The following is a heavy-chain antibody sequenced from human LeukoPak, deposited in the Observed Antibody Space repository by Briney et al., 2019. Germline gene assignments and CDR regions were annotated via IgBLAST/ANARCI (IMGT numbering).Heavy chain of an antibody. Sequence: GGSLRLSCAASGFTFSSYAMSWVRQAPGKGLEWVSAISGSGGSTYYADSVKGRFTISRDNSKNTLYLQMNSLRAEDTAVYYCSHHYGSGSYGTYAFDIWGQGTMVTVSS. V-gene: IGHV3-23*01. D-gene: IGHD3-10*01. CDR1: GFTFSSYA. CDR3: SHHYGSGSYGTYAFDI. J-gene: IGHJ3*02. CDR2: ISGSGGST.